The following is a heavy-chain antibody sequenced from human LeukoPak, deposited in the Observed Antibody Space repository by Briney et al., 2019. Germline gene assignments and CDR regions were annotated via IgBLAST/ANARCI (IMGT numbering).Heavy chain of an antibody. V-gene: IGHV1-8*01. CDR3: ARDRKSITIFGVLISSWFDP. CDR2: MNPNSGNT. J-gene: IGHJ5*02. CDR1: GYTFTSYD. D-gene: IGHD3-3*01. Sequence: ASVKVSCKASGYTFTSYDINWVRQATGQGLEWMGWMNPNSGNTGYAQKFQGRVTMTRNTSISTAYMELSSLRSEDTAVYYCARDRKSITIFGVLISSWFDPWGQGTLVTVSS.